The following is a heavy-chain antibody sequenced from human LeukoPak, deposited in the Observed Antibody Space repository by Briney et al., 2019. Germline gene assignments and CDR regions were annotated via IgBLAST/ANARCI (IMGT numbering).Heavy chain of an antibody. Sequence: GGSLRLSCAASGFTFSTYEISWVRQAPGKGLEWISYISSSANTIYYADSVKGRFTISRDNAKHSLYLQMNSLRAEDTAVYYCATRSGWTFGYWGQGTLVTVSS. CDR2: ISSSANTI. CDR1: GFTFSTYE. J-gene: IGHJ4*02. CDR3: ATRSGWTFGY. V-gene: IGHV3-48*03. D-gene: IGHD2-15*01.